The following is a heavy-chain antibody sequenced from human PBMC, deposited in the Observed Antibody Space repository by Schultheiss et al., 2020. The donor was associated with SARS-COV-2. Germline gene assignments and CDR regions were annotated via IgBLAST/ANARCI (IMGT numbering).Heavy chain of an antibody. CDR3: ARGSSWGGDYG. CDR1: GFTFSSYG. Sequence: GSLRLSCAASGFTFSSYGMHWVRQAPGKGLEWVAVISYDGSNKYYADSVKGRFTISRDNSKNTLYLQMNSLRAEDTAVYYCARGSSWGGDYGWGQGTLVTVSS. D-gene: IGHD4-17*01. CDR2: ISYDGSNK. J-gene: IGHJ4*02. V-gene: IGHV3-30*03.